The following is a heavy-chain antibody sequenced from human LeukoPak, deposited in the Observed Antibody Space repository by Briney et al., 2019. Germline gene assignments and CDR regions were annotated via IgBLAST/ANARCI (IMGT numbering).Heavy chain of an antibody. CDR2: IRYDGSNK. J-gene: IGHJ3*02. CDR1: GFTFSSYG. D-gene: IGHD3-22*01. V-gene: IGHV3-30*02. Sequence: GGSLRRSCAASGFTFSSYGMHWVRQAPGKGLEWVAFIRYDGSNKYYADSVKGRFTISRDNSKNTLYLQMNSLRAEDTAVYYCAKDYGHIPMIVEVRHSHAFDIWGQGTMVTVSS. CDR3: AKDYGHIPMIVEVRHSHAFDI.